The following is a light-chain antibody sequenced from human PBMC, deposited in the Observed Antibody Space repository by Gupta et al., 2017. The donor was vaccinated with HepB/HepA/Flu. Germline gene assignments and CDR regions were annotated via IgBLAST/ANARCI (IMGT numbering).Light chain of an antibody. CDR1: SSSIGAGYD. V-gene: IGLV1-40*01. CDR3: QSYDSSLSVVV. J-gene: IGLJ2*01. Sequence: QSVLTQPPSVSGAPGQRVTISCTGSSSSIGAGYDVHWYQQLPGTAPKLLIYVNSNRPSGVPDRFSGSKSGTSASLAITGLQAEDEANYYCQSYDSSLSVVVFGGGTKLTVL. CDR2: VNS.